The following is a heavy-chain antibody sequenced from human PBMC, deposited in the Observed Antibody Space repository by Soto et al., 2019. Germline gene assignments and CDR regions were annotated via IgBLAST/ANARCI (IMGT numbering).Heavy chain of an antibody. CDR3: AKGPGPRQWLATGSYNFAY. CDR2: ISGSGGST. Sequence: EVQLLESGGGLVQAGGSLRLSCAASGCTFSSDAMSWVRQGPGKGLEWVSGISGSGGSTYYADSVQGRFTISRDNSKNTLYLQINSLRAEDTAVYYCAKGPGPRQWLATGSYNFAYGGQGTLVTVSP. J-gene: IGHJ4*02. D-gene: IGHD6-19*01. CDR1: GCTFSSDA. V-gene: IGHV3-23*01.